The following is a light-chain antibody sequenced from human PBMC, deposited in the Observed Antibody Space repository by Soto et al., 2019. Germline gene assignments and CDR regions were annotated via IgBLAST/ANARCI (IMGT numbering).Light chain of an antibody. CDR3: AAWDDSLNGVV. J-gene: IGLJ2*01. CDR2: TNN. CDR1: SSNIGSNT. V-gene: IGLV1-44*01. Sequence: QSVLTQPPSASGTPGQRITISCSGSSSNIGSNTVNWYQQVPGTAPKLLIFTNNRRPSGVPDRFSGSKSGTSASLASSGLQSDDEADYYCAAWDDSLNGVVFGGGTKLTVL.